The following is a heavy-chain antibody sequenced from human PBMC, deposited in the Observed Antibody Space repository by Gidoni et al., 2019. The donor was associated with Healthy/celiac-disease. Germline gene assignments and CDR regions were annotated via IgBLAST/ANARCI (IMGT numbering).Heavy chain of an antibody. D-gene: IGHD1-7*01. CDR3: ARTSWNYRSQDPGGNAFDI. CDR1: GFTFSSYA. Sequence: QVQLVESGGGVVQPGRSLRLSCAASGFTFSSYAMHWVRQAPGKGLEGVAVISYDGSNKYYADSVKGRFTISRDNSKNTLYLQMNSLRAEDTAVYYCARTSWNYRSQDPGGNAFDIWGQGTMVTVSS. J-gene: IGHJ3*02. V-gene: IGHV3-30-3*01. CDR2: ISYDGSNK.